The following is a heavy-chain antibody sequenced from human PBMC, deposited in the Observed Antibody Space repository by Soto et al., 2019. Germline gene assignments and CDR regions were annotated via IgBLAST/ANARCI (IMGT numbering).Heavy chain of an antibody. Sequence: QVQLVQSGAEVKKPGSSVKVSCKASGGTFSSYAISWVRQAPGQGLEWMGGIIPIFGTANYAQKFQGRVTITADESTSTAYMELSSLISEDTAVYYCARGERGYSYGYHYGMDVWGQGTTVTVSS. V-gene: IGHV1-69*12. CDR3: ARGERGYSYGYHYGMDV. D-gene: IGHD5-18*01. CDR2: IIPIFGTA. CDR1: GGTFSSYA. J-gene: IGHJ6*02.